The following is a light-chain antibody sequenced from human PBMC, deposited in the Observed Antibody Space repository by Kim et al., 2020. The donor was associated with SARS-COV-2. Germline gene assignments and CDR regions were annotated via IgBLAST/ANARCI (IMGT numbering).Light chain of an antibody. Sequence: PGKKASITCSGYKLGDKYVSWYQQKPGQSPVVVSYQDKQRPSGIPERFSGSNSGNTATLTISGTQAMDEADYYCQAWDSSTHNYVFGAGTKVTVL. CDR3: QAWDSSTHNYV. CDR2: QDK. J-gene: IGLJ1*01. CDR1: KLGDKY. V-gene: IGLV3-1*01.